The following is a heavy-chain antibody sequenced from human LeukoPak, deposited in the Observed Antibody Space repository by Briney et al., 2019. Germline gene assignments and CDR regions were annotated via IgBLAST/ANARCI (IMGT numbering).Heavy chain of an antibody. V-gene: IGHV1-69*13. CDR3: ARMIWSGYYSPGYFDY. D-gene: IGHD3-3*01. CDR1: GGTFSSHA. Sequence: ASVKVSCKASGGTFSSHAISWVRQAPGQGLEWMGGIIPIFGTANYAQKFQGRVTITADESTSTAYMELSSLRSEDTAVYYCARMIWSGYYSPGYFDYWGQGTLVTVSS. J-gene: IGHJ4*02. CDR2: IIPIFGTA.